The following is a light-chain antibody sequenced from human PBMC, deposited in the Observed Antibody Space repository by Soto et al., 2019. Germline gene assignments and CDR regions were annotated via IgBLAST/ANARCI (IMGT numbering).Light chain of an antibody. CDR3: QQYNSYSPRT. V-gene: IGKV1-5*01. J-gene: IGKJ2*02. CDR2: DAS. CDR1: QSFSSW. Sequence: DIQMTQSLSTLSASLGDRVTITGRASQSFSSWLAWYQQKPGKAPKLLIYDASSLESGVPSRFSGSGSGTEFTLTISSLQPDDFATYYCQQYNSYSPRTFGQGTKLEIK.